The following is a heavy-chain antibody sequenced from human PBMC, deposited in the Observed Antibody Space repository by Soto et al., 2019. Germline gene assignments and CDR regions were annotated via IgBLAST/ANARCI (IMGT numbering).Heavy chain of an antibody. D-gene: IGHD6-13*01. V-gene: IGHV1-2*04. CDR2: LNPNSGGT. J-gene: IGHJ3*02. Sequence: GYSVQVSCTASGYPFTGYYMPWVRQAPGQGLAWMGWLNPNSGGTNYAQKFQGWVTMTRDTSISTAYMELSRLRSDDTAVYYCARRGWQLVQGYDSLETWGQGRMVNGS. CDR1: GYPFTGYY. CDR3: ARRGWQLVQGYDSLET.